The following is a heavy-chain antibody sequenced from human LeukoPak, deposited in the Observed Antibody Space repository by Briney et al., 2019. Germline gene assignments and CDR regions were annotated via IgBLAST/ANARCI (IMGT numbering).Heavy chain of an antibody. D-gene: IGHD3-9*01. CDR2: ISSSSSYI. Sequence: PGGSLSLSCAASGFAFSSYSMNWVRQAPGKGLEWVSSISSSSSYIYYADSVKGRFTISRDNAKNSLYLQMNSLRAEDTAVYYCARTYYDILTGYYLSAFDIWGQGTMVTVSS. J-gene: IGHJ3*02. CDR1: GFAFSSYS. CDR3: ARTYYDILTGYYLSAFDI. V-gene: IGHV3-21*01.